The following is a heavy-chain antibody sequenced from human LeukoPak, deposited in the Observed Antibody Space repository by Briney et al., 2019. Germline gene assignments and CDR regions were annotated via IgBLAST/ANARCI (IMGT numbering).Heavy chain of an antibody. J-gene: IGHJ4*02. CDR2: ISSSSSYI. Sequence: GGSLRLSCAAFGFTFSSYSMNWVRQAPGKGLEWVSSISSSSSYIYYADSVKGRFTISRDNAKNSLYLQMNSLRAEDTAVYYCARGYGGIEQLVPDYWGQGTLVTVSS. CDR3: ARGYGGIEQLVPDY. D-gene: IGHD6-6*01. CDR1: GFTFSSYS. V-gene: IGHV3-21*01.